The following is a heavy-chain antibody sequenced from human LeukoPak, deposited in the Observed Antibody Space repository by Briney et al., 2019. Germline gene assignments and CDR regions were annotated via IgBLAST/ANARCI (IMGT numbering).Heavy chain of an antibody. CDR1: GGSFSGYY. D-gene: IGHD6-6*01. CDR2: INHSGST. J-gene: IGHJ4*02. CDR3: ARAPEYSSSFRPPFDY. V-gene: IGHV4-34*01. Sequence: SETLSLTCAVYGGSFSGYYWSWIRQPPGKGLEWIGEINHSGSTNYNPSLKSRVTISVGKSKNQFSLKLSSVTAADTAVYYCARAPEYSSSFRPPFDYWGQGTLVTVSS.